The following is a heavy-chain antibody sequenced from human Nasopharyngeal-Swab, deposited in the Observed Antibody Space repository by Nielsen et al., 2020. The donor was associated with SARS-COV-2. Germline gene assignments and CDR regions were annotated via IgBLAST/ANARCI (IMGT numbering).Heavy chain of an antibody. CDR3: AKDPLDIVVVPAAPDI. V-gene: IGHV3-30*18. Sequence: GESLKISCAASGFTFSSYGMHWIRQAPGKGLEWVAVISYDGSNKYYADSVKGRFTISRDNSKNTLYLQMNSLRAEDTAVYYCAKDPLDIVVVPAAPDIWGQGIMVTVSS. J-gene: IGHJ3*02. D-gene: IGHD2-2*03. CDR1: GFTFSSYG. CDR2: ISYDGSNK.